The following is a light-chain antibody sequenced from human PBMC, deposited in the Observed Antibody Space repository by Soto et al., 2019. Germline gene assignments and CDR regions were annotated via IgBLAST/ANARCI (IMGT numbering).Light chain of an antibody. V-gene: IGLV3-1*01. CDR3: QAWDSSTVI. Sequence: SYELTQPPSVSVSPGQTASFTCSGDKLGDKNVCWYQQRPGQSPLLVIYQDTKRPSGIPERFSGSNSGNTATLTIRGTQTMDEADYYCQAWDSSTVIFGGGTKLTVL. J-gene: IGLJ2*01. CDR2: QDT. CDR1: KLGDKN.